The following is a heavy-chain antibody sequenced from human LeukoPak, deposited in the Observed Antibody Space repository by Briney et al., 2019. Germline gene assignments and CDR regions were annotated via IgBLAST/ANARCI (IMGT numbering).Heavy chain of an antibody. D-gene: IGHD5-18*01. J-gene: IGHJ3*02. CDR3: ARRPPELYSYAFDI. CDR1: GYSFTNNW. CDR2: IYPGDSDT. V-gene: IGHV5-51*01. Sequence: GESLKISCKGSGYSFTNNWIGWVRQMPGKGLEWMGIIYPGDSDTRYSPSFQGQVTISADKSISTAYLQWSSLKASDTAMYYCARRPPELYSYAFDIWGQGTMVTVSS.